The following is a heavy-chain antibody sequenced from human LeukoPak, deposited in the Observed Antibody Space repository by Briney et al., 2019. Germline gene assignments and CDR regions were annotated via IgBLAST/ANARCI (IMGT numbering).Heavy chain of an antibody. V-gene: IGHV1-18*01. CDR2: ISANNRNT. J-gene: IGHJ5*02. D-gene: IGHD1-26*01. CDR3: ARGETQNWFDP. CDR1: GYTFSNYG. Sequence: ASVEVSCKASGYTFSNYGISWVRQAPGQGLEWMGWISANNRNTNYAQKLQGRVTMTTDTSTSTAYMELRSLTSDDTAMYYCARGETQNWFDPWGQGTLVTVSS.